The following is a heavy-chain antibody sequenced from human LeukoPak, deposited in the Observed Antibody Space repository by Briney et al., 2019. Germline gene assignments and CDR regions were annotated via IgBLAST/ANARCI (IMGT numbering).Heavy chain of an antibody. J-gene: IGHJ4*02. Sequence: GGSMRLSCAASGFTFSSYAMSWVRQAPGKGLEWVSAISGSGGSTYYADSVKGRFTISRDNSKNTLYLQMNSLRAEDTAVYYCAKIARLWFGEPPDYWGQGTLVTVSS. CDR1: GFTFSSYA. CDR3: AKIARLWFGEPPDY. V-gene: IGHV3-23*01. CDR2: ISGSGGST. D-gene: IGHD3-10*01.